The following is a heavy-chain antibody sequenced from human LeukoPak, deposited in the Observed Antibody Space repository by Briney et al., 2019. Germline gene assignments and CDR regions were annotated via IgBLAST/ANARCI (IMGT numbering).Heavy chain of an antibody. V-gene: IGHV3-74*01. Sequence: GGSLRLSCAASGFTFSSYWMHWVCQAPGKGLVWVSHINSDGSSTSYADSVKGRFTISRDIAKNTLYLQMNSLRAEDTAVYYCARVYIYGGNDFDYWGQGTLVTVSS. CDR2: INSDGSST. J-gene: IGHJ4*02. D-gene: IGHD4-23*01. CDR1: GFTFSSYW. CDR3: ARVYIYGGNDFDY.